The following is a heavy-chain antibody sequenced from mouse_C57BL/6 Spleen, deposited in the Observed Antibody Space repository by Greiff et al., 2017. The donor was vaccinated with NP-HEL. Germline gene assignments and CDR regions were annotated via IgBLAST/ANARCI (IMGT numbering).Heavy chain of an antibody. D-gene: IGHD2-2*01. CDR1: GFTFSSYA. Sequence: EVKLMESGGGLVKPGGSLKLSCAASGFTFSSYAMSWVRQTPEKRLEWVATISDGGSYTYYPDNVKGRFTISRDNAKNNLYLQMSHLKSEDTAMYYCARYGYDEVKFDYWGQGTTLTVSS. CDR2: ISDGGSYT. J-gene: IGHJ2*01. V-gene: IGHV5-4*03. CDR3: ARYGYDEVKFDY.